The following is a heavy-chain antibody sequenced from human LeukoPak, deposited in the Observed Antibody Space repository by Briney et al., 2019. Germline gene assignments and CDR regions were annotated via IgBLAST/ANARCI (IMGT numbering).Heavy chain of an antibody. J-gene: IGHJ5*02. Sequence: GGSLRLSCAASGFTFSSYSMNWVRQAPGKGLEWVSYISSSSSTIYYADSVKGRFTISRDNAKNSLYLQMNSLRAEDTAVYYCARGGDSSWYPHNWFDPWGQGTLVTVSS. V-gene: IGHV3-48*01. CDR2: ISSSSSTI. D-gene: IGHD6-13*01. CDR3: ARGGDSSWYPHNWFDP. CDR1: GFTFSSYS.